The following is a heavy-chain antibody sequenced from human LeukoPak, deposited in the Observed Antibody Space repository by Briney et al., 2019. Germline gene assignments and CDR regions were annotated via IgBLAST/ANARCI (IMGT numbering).Heavy chain of an antibody. V-gene: IGHV1-2*02. CDR2: INPNSGGT. CDR3: AREERDSSSWLNWFDP. J-gene: IGHJ5*02. Sequence: ASVKVSCKASGYTFTGYYMHWVRQAPGQGFEWMGWINPNSGGTNYAQKFQGRVTMTRDTSICTAYMELSRLRSDDTAVYYWAREERDSSSWLNWFDPWGQGTLVTVSS. CDR1: GYTFTGYY. D-gene: IGHD6-13*01.